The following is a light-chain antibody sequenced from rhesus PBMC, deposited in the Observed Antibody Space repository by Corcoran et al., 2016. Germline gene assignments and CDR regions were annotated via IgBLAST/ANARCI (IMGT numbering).Light chain of an antibody. V-gene: IGKV1-21*01. CDR2: KAS. CDR3: QQYNRAPFT. CDR1: QGISSW. Sequence: DIQMTQSPSSLSASVGDRVTITCRASQGISSWLAWSQQQPGKAPKLLIYKASSLQSGVPSRFSGRGSGTDFTLTISRLQPEDFATYYCQQYNRAPFTFGPGTKLDIK. J-gene: IGKJ3*01.